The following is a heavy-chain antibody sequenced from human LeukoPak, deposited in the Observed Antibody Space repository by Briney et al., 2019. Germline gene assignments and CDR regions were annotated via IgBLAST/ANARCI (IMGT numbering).Heavy chain of an antibody. CDR1: GFTFSHYW. V-gene: IGHV3-7*01. CDR2: IKHDGSYQ. J-gene: IGHJ4*02. D-gene: IGHD4-23*01. CDR3: AKDTDVGNFDC. Sequence: PGGSLRLSCAASGFTFSHYWMSWVRLSPGKGLVWVGNIKHDGSYQFCVDSVRGRFTISRDNAKNSLYLQMSSLAAEDTAVYYCAKDTDVGNFDCWGQGTLVTVSS.